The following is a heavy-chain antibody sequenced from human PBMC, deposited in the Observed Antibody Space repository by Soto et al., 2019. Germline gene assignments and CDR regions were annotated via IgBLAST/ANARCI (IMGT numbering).Heavy chain of an antibody. V-gene: IGHV3-33*01. Sequence: QVQVVESGGGVVQPGRSLRLSCVGSGFAFSNFGMHWVRQAPGKGLEWVAVIWHNGNNNDYADYAKGRFTISRDNSQNILYLEMTSLRVEDTAVYYCARDPGQDEAMDYWGQGTLVTVSS. CDR2: IWHNGNNN. CDR1: GFAFSNFG. J-gene: IGHJ4*02. CDR3: ARDPGQDEAMDY.